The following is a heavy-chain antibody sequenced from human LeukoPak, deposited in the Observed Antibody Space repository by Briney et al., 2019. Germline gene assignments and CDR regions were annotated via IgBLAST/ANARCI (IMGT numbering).Heavy chain of an antibody. V-gene: IGHV3-23*01. J-gene: IGHJ4*02. CDR1: GFTFSDYA. CDR2: ISGLGGTT. CDR3: AKDRSSITGAYYYADY. D-gene: IGHD3-22*01. Sequence: GGSLRLSCATSGFTFSDYAMTWVRQAPGKGLEWVSVISGLGGTTYYADSVKGRFTISRDNSKNTLYLQMNSLRAEDTAVYYCAKDRSSITGAYYYADYWGQGTLVTVSS.